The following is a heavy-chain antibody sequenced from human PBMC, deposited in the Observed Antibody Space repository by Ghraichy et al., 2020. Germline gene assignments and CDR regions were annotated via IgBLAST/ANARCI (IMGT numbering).Heavy chain of an antibody. CDR3: ARDEHCGGGSCYSIGYYFDY. J-gene: IGHJ4*02. Sequence: ASVKVSCKASGYTFPSYGISWVRQASGQGPEWMGWVSAYNGNTNYPQKLQGRVTMTTDTSTSTAYMELRSLRSDDTAVYYCARDEHCGGGSCYSIGYYFDYWGQGTLVTVSS. D-gene: IGHD2-15*01. CDR1: GYTFPSYG. V-gene: IGHV1-18*01. CDR2: VSAYNGNT.